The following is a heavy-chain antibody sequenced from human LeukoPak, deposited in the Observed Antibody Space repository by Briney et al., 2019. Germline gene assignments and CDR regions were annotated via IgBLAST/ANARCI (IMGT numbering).Heavy chain of an antibody. V-gene: IGHV1-2*02. Sequence: EASVKVSCKASGYTFTGYYMHWVRQAPGQGLEWMGWINPNSGDTTNAQTFQGRVSMTRDTSISTAYMELSSLRYDDTAVYYCAVPPCSGGGCYFDYWGQGTLVTVSS. D-gene: IGHD2-15*01. CDR3: AVPPCSGGGCYFDY. CDR2: INPNSGDT. CDR1: GYTFTGYY. J-gene: IGHJ4*02.